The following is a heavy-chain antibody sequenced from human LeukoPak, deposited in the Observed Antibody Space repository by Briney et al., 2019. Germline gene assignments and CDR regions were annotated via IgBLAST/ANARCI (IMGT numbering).Heavy chain of an antibody. CDR3: AKGGSDGGNSDY. Sequence: PGGSLRLSCAASGFTFSSYGMHCVRQAPGKGLEWVAFIAEDGSIEKYTDSVKGRFTISRDNSNNTLYLRMNSLRAEDTGVYYCAKGGSDGGNSDYWGQGTLVTVSS. CDR1: GFTFSSYG. CDR2: IAEDGSIE. D-gene: IGHD4-23*01. V-gene: IGHV3-30*18. J-gene: IGHJ4*02.